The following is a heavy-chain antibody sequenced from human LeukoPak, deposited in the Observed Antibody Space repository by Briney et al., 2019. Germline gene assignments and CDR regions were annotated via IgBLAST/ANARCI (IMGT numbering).Heavy chain of an antibody. V-gene: IGHV1-2*02. CDR3: ARGRGNVLLWFGELLIGHHYYMDV. Sequence: GASVKVSCKASGYTFTGYYMHWVRQAPGQGLEWMGWINPNSGGTNYAQKFQGRVTMTRDTSISTAYMELSRLRSDDTAVYYCARGRGNVLLWFGELLIGHHYYMDVWGKGTTVTISS. J-gene: IGHJ6*03. D-gene: IGHD3-10*01. CDR1: GYTFTGYY. CDR2: INPNSGGT.